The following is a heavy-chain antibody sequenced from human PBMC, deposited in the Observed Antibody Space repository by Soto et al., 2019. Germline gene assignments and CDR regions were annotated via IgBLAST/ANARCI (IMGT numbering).Heavy chain of an antibody. CDR2: ISSNGGTT. J-gene: IGHJ4*02. V-gene: IGHV3-64*01. Sequence: EVQLAESGGGMVQPGGSLRLSCVASGFTFSSYDMHWVRQAPGKGLEYVSSISSNGGTTYYGNSVKGRFTISRDNSKNTLYLQMGSLRAEDMAVYYSVSRVSGNYDYWGQGPLVTVSS. CDR1: GFTFSSYD. D-gene: IGHD1-7*01. CDR3: VSRVSGNYDY.